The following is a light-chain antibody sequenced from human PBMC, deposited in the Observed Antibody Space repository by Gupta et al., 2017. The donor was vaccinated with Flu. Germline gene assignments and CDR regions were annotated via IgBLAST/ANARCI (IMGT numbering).Light chain of an antibody. CDR1: ALPKQY. J-gene: IGLJ1*01. V-gene: IGLV3-25*03. Sequence: SYELTQPPSVSVSPGQTARITCSGDALPKQYAYWYQQRPGQAPLLLIYKDTERPSGIPERFSGSSSGTTVTLTISGVQPEDEADYYCQSADSSDTYSVFGTGTKVTVL. CDR2: KDT. CDR3: QSADSSDTYSV.